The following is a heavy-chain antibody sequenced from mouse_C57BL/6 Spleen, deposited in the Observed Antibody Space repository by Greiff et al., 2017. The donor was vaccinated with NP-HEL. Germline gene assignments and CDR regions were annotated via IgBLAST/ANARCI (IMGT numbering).Heavy chain of an antibody. CDR3: ARYVEYYFDY. CDR1: GYAFSSSW. J-gene: IGHJ2*01. CDR2: IYPGDGDT. V-gene: IGHV1-82*01. Sequence: VKLMESGPELVKPGASVKISCKASGYAFSSSWMNWVKQRPGKGLEWIGRIYPGDGDTNYNGKFKGKATLTADKSSSTAYMQLSSLTSEDSAVYFCARYVEYYFDYWGQGTTLTVSS.